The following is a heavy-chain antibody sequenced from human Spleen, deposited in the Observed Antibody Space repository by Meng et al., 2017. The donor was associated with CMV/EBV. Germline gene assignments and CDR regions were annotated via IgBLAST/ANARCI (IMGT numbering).Heavy chain of an antibody. V-gene: IGHV4-39*01. CDR3: ARPWTGGAVTWFDP. D-gene: IGHD3/OR15-3a*01. CDR1: GGSISSSSYY. CDR2: IYYSGTT. Sequence: ESLKISCTVSGGSISSSSYYWAWIRQPPGKGLEWIGTIYYSGTTYYNPSLKSRVTISIDTSKNQFSLKLSSVTAADTAVYYCARPWTGGAVTWFDPWGQGTLVTVSS. J-gene: IGHJ5*02.